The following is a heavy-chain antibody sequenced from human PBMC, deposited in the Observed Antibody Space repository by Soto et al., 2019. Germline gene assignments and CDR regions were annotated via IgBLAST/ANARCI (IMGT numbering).Heavy chain of an antibody. Sequence: QVQLVESGGGVVQPGRSLRLSCAVSGFTFSSHAMHWVRQAPGKGLEWVTLISSDGSNKYYADSVKGRFTTSRDNSKNTMYLQMNSLRVEDTAVYYGARGDEGGSDCDLGYWGQGALVTVSS. CDR3: ARGDEGGSDCDLGY. CDR1: GFTFSSHA. J-gene: IGHJ4*02. CDR2: ISSDGSNK. D-gene: IGHD1-26*01. V-gene: IGHV3-30-3*01.